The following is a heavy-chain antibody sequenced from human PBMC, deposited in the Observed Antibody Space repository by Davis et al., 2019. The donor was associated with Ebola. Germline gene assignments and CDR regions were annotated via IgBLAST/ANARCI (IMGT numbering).Heavy chain of an antibody. CDR2: INPDGSFT. CDR3: ARSSYQPDY. D-gene: IGHD2-2*01. Sequence: PGGSLRLSCAASGFTFRSYWMSWVRQAPGKGLVWVSRINPDGSFTDYADSVRGRFSVSRDSTNNTLYLQMDSLRAEDTAVYYCARSSYQPDYWGQGTLVTVSS. J-gene: IGHJ4*02. CDR1: GFTFRSYW. V-gene: IGHV3-74*01.